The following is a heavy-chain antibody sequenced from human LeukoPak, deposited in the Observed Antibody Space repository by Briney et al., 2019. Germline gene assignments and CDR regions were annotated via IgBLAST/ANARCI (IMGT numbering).Heavy chain of an antibody. V-gene: IGHV3-23*01. CDR1: GFTFSSYW. CDR3: AKDQRLGVFDY. CDR2: ISGSGGST. J-gene: IGHJ4*02. Sequence: GGSLRLSCAASGFTFSSYWMHWVRQAPGKGLEWVSAISGSGGSTYYADSVKGRFTISRDNSKNTLYLQMNSLRAEDTAVYYCAKDQRLGVFDYWGQGTLVTVSS. D-gene: IGHD2-8*01.